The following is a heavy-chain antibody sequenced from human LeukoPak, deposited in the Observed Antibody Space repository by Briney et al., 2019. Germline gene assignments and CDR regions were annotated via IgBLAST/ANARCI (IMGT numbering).Heavy chain of an antibody. CDR2: ISGSGGST. Sequence: GGSLRLSCAASGFTVSSNYMSWVRQAPGKGLEWVSAISGSGGSTYYADSVKGRFTISRDNSKNTLYLQMNSLRAEDTAVYYCAKDREITGATTLAFDYWGQGTLVTVSS. CDR1: GFTVSSNY. V-gene: IGHV3-23*01. D-gene: IGHD1-26*01. CDR3: AKDREITGATTLAFDY. J-gene: IGHJ4*02.